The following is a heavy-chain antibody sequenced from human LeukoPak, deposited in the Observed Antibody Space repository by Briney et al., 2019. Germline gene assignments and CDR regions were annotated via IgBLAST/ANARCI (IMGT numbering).Heavy chain of an antibody. CDR3: ARFQILNSSSWYKGSYWFDP. Sequence: ASVKVSCKASGYTFTGYDIHWVRQAPGQGLEWMGRINPNSGGTKYAQKFQGRVTMTRDTSITTAYMELSRLRSDDTAVYYCARFQILNSSSWYKGSYWFDPWGQGTLVTVSS. V-gene: IGHV1-2*06. CDR1: GYTFTGYD. CDR2: INPNSGGT. D-gene: IGHD6-13*01. J-gene: IGHJ5*02.